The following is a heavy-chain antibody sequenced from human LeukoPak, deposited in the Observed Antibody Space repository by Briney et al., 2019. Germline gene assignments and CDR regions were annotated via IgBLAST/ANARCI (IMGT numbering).Heavy chain of an antibody. CDR2: TYYRSKWYN. CDR3: ARDFGTTGWHTFDY. V-gene: IGHV6-1*01. J-gene: IGHJ4*02. Sequence: SQTLSLTFVVSGDSVSSKNGAWNWIRQSPSRGLEWLGSTYYRSKWYNDYAEAMEGRMTISQDTSKTQYSLHLNSVTPDDTAVYYCARDFGTTGWHTFDYWGQGTLVTVSS. CDR1: GDSVSSKNGA. D-gene: IGHD6-19*01.